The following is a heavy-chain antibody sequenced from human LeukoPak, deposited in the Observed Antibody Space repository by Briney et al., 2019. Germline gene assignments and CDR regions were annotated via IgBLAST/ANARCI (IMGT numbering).Heavy chain of an antibody. J-gene: IGHJ3*02. CDR2: IYYSGST. Sequence: PSETLSLTCTVSGDSISSGSYYWGWIRQPPGKGLEWIGNIYYSGSTYYNPSLKSRVSISLDTSKNQFSLRLSSVTAAEMAVFYCARGPNFEAFDIWGQGTMVTVSS. CDR1: GDSISSGSYY. V-gene: IGHV4-39*02. CDR3: ARGPNFEAFDI.